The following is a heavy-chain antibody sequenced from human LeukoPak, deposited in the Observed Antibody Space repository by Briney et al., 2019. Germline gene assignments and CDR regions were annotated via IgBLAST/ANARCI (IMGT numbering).Heavy chain of an antibody. CDR1: GFTFSSYG. V-gene: IGHV3-7*01. CDR2: IKQDGSEK. Sequence: GGSLRLSCAGSGFTFSSYGMHWVRQAPGKGLEWVANIKQDGSEKYYVDSVKGRFTISRDNAKNSLYLQMNSLRAEDTAVYYCAREGGDAFDIWGQGTMVTVSS. CDR3: AREGGDAFDI. J-gene: IGHJ3*02.